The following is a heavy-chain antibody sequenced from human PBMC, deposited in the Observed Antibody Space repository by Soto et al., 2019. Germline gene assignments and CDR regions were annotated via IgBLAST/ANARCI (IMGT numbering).Heavy chain of an antibody. Sequence: QVQLVQSGAEVKKPGSSVKVSCKTSGGTFRTSAISWVRQAPGHGLEWMGGIMPVFPTPDYAQKFQGRVTITAHESTSTAYMELSSLGSEDTAVYYCARDKDRQQLGGNYYYIMDVWGQGTTVTVSS. D-gene: IGHD3-3*02. V-gene: IGHV1-69*12. CDR2: IMPVFPTP. J-gene: IGHJ6*02. CDR3: ARDKDRQQLGGNYYYIMDV. CDR1: GGTFRTSA.